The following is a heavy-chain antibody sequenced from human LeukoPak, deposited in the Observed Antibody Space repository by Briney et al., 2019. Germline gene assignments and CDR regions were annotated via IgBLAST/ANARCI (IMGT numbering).Heavy chain of an antibody. J-gene: IGHJ4*02. V-gene: IGHV4-59*12. Sequence: PSETLSLTCTVSGGSISSYYWSWIRQPPGKGLEWNGYIYYSGSTNYNPSLKSRLTISVDTSKNQFSLKLSSVTAADTAVYYCAREGGIVVVPPAIWGQGTLVTVSS. CDR1: GGSISSYY. CDR2: IYYSGST. D-gene: IGHD2-2*01. CDR3: AREGGIVVVPPAI.